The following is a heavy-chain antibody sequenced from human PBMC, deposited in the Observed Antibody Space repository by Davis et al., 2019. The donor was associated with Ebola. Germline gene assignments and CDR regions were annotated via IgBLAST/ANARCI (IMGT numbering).Heavy chain of an antibody. CDR3: ATAPAAGVPPFDY. V-gene: IGHV3-23*01. D-gene: IGHD6-13*01. CDR1: GFTFSTHG. J-gene: IGHJ4*02. Sequence: GESLKISCAASGFTFSTHGRHWVRQAPGTGLEWVSAISANGGLTYYADAVKGRFAISRDNSKNKLYLQMNSLRADDTDVYYCATAPAAGVPPFDYWGQGTLVTVSS. CDR2: ISANGGLT.